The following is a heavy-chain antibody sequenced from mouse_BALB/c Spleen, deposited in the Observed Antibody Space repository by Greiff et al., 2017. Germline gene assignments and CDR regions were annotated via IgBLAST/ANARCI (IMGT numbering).Heavy chain of an antibody. D-gene: IGHD1-1*02. CDR2: ISYSGST. CDR3: ASGGGNPFAY. Sequence: EVKVEESGPSLVKPSQTLSLTCSVTGDSITSGYWNWIRKFPGNKLEYMGYISYSGSTYYNPSLKSRISITRDTSKNQYYLQLNSVTTEDTATYYCASGGGNPFAYWGQGTLVTVSA. J-gene: IGHJ3*01. V-gene: IGHV3-8*02. CDR1: GDSITSGY.